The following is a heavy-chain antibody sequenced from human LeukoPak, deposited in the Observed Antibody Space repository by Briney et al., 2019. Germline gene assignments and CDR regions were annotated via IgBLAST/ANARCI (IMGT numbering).Heavy chain of an antibody. D-gene: IGHD2-2*01. CDR1: GYTFTSYG. V-gene: IGHV1-18*01. Sequence: GASVKVSCKASGYTFTSYGINWVRQAPGQGLEWMGWISAYSGSTNYAQKFQGRVTMTTDTSTGTVYMELRSLRSDDTAVYYCARLNCRMTTCQDYNFDYWGQGTLVTVSS. CDR3: ARLNCRMTTCQDYNFDY. J-gene: IGHJ4*02. CDR2: ISAYSGST.